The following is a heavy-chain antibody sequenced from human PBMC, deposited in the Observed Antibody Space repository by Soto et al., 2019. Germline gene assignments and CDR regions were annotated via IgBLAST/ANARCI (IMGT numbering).Heavy chain of an antibody. CDR1: EFTFSGRS. CDR3: ARGWFGPDV. Sequence: EVQLVESGGGLVQPGGSLRLSCAASEFTFSGRSVHWVRQAPGKGLVWVSGIDKVGTDSTYADSVKGRFTSSRDNAKNTVYLQMNSLRVEDKAVDYCARGWFGPDVWGKGTTVTVSS. D-gene: IGHD3-10*01. V-gene: IGHV3-74*01. CDR2: IDKVGTDS. J-gene: IGHJ6*03.